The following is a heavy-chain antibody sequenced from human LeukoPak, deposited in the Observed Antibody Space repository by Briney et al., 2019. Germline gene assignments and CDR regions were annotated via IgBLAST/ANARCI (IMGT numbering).Heavy chain of an antibody. J-gene: IGHJ5*02. CDR1: GYTFTSND. CDR2: MNPNSGNT. V-gene: IGHV1-8*01. Sequence: EASVKVSCKASGYTFTSNDINCVRQDTGQGLEWMGWMNPNSGNTGYAQKFQGRVTMIRNTSTSTAYMELSSLRAEGTAVYYGASGASGGYDSFWFDPWGQGTLVTVSS. CDR3: ASGASGGYDSFWFDP. D-gene: IGHD5-12*01.